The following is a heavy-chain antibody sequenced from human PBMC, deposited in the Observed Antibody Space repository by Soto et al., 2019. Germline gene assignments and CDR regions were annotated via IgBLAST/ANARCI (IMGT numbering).Heavy chain of an antibody. CDR1: GFSLTSPGMC. J-gene: IGHJ6*02. D-gene: IGHD1-20*01. V-gene: IGHV2-70*13. CDR3: ARSIRGPRRFNGMDV. CDR2: IERDDDDK. Sequence: SGPPLVHPTETLTLTCTFSGFSLTSPGMCVSWIRQSPGKALEWLALIERDDDDKYYSTSLKTRLTISKDTRKNQVVLTMANMEPADTATYYCARSIRGPRRFNGMDVWGQGTTVTVSS.